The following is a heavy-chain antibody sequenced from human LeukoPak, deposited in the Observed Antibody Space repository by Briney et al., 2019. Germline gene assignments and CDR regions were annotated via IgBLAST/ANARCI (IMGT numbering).Heavy chain of an antibody. CDR2: IYYSGST. V-gene: IGHV4-59*01. CDR1: GGSISSYY. Sequence: SETLSLTCTVSGGSISSYYWSWIRQFPGKGLEWIGYIYYSGSTNYNPSLKSRVTISVDTSKNQFSLKLTSVTAADTAVYYCARGVNSGYFDYCGQGTLVTVSS. J-gene: IGHJ4*02. CDR3: ARGVNSGYFDY. D-gene: IGHD1-26*01.